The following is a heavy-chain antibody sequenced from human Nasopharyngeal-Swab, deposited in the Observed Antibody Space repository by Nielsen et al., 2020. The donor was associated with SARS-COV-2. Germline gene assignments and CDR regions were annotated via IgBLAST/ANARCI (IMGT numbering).Heavy chain of an antibody. Sequence: GGSLTLSWAASGFTFRCYSMNWVRQAPGKGLEWVSSISSSSSYIYYADSVKGRFTISRDNAKNSLYLQMNSLRVEDTAGYYCARICPRPTCPDAFDIWGQGTMITVSS. CDR2: ISSSSSYI. D-gene: IGHD6-6*01. CDR3: ARICPRPTCPDAFDI. CDR1: GFTFRCYS. V-gene: IGHV3-21*01. J-gene: IGHJ3*02.